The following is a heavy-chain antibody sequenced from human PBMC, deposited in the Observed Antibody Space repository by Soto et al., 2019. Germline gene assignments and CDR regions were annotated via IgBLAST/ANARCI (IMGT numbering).Heavy chain of an antibody. J-gene: IGHJ2*01. CDR3: AEDGIRDVLSVSAFLLNRSSDL. D-gene: IGHD2-15*01. Sequence: GKGLEWVAVISYDGSNKYYADSVKGRFTISRDNSKNTLYLQMNSLRAEDTAFFFQAEDGIRDVLSVSAFLLNRSSDL. V-gene: IGHV3-30*03. CDR2: ISYDGSNK.